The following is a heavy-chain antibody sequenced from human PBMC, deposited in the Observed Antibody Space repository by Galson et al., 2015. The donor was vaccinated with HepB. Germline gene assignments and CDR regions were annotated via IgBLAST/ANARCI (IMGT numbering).Heavy chain of an antibody. CDR2: IYYNGST. V-gene: IGHV4-59*01. CDR1: GGSISSYY. CDR3: ARHSSGWNWFDP. Sequence: LSLTCTVSGGSISSYYWSWIRQPPGKGLEWIGYIYYNGSTNYNPSLKSRVTISVDTSKNQFSLKLSSVTAADTAVYYCARHSSGWNWFDPWGQGTLVTVSS. J-gene: IGHJ5*02. D-gene: IGHD6-19*01.